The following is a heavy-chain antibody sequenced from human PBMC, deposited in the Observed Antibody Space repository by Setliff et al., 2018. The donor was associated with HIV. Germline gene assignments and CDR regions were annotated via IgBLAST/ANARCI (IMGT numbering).Heavy chain of an antibody. CDR3: ASHAKTVDNGLLDH. D-gene: IGHD6-19*01. CDR1: GYSLTELS. CDR2: ISAYNGYT. V-gene: IGHV1-2*02. J-gene: IGHJ4*02. Sequence: ASVKVSCKVSGYSLTELSMHWVRQAPGQGLEWMGWISAYNGYTNYAQRFGGRVTMTRDTSTRTVDMELSSLRSEDTAVYYCASHAKTVDNGLLDHWGQGTLVTV.